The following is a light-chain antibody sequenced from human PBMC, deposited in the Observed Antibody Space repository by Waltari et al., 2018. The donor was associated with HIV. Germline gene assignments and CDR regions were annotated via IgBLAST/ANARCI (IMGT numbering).Light chain of an antibody. CDR3: AAWDDSLNGVV. J-gene: IGLJ2*01. CDR2: SNN. V-gene: IGLV1-44*01. CDR1: SSNIGSNT. Sequence: QSVLTQPPSASGTPGQTVTISCSGSSSNIGSNTVNWYQQLPRTAPKLLMYSNNQRPSGVPDRFSGSKSGTSASLAINGLQSEDEADYYCAAWDDSLNGVVFGGGTKLTVL.